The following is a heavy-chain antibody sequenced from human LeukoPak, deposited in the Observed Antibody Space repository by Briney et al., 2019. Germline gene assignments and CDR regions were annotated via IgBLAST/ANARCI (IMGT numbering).Heavy chain of an antibody. CDR2: IGRQGDSDAT. J-gene: IGHJ4*02. V-gene: IGHV3-73*01. CDR3: AGDYNFLTGLNY. CDR1: GLTFSGSG. Sequence: GGSLRLSCAASGLTFSGSGIHWVRQASGKGLEWLGRIGRQGDSDATRYAASLKGKFTISRGDSRNTAYLQTNSLKTEDTAVYYCAGDYNFLTGLNYWGQGTLVTVSS. D-gene: IGHD3-9*01.